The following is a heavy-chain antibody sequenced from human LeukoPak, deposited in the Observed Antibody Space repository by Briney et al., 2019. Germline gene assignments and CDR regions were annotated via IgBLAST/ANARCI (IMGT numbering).Heavy chain of an antibody. CDR3: AKDGDIVVVPAARPDDAFDI. J-gene: IGHJ3*02. D-gene: IGHD2-2*01. Sequence: GGSLRLSCAASGFTFSSYGMHWVRQAPGKGLEWVAFIRYDGSNKYYADSVKGRFTISRDNSKNTLYLQMNSLRAEDTAVYYCAKDGDIVVVPAARPDDAFDIWGQGTMVTVSS. CDR1: GFTFSSYG. CDR2: IRYDGSNK. V-gene: IGHV3-30*02.